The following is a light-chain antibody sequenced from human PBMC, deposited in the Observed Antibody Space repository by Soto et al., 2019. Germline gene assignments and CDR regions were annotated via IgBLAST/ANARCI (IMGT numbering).Light chain of an antibody. Sequence: QLVLTQSPSASASLGVSVKLTCTLSSGHSSYAIAWHQQQPEKGPRYLMKVNSDGSHDKGDGIPDRFSGSSSGSERYLTISSLQAEDEADYYCQTWGTGIVLFGGGTKVTVL. CDR2: VNSDGSH. V-gene: IGLV4-69*01. CDR1: SGHSSYA. J-gene: IGLJ2*01. CDR3: QTWGTGIVL.